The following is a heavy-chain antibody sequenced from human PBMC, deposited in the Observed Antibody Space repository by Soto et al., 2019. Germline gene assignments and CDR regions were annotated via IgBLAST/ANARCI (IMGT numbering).Heavy chain of an antibody. CDR1: GFTFSSYA. D-gene: IGHD3-10*01. V-gene: IGHV3-23*01. J-gene: IGHJ3*02. Sequence: GESLKISCAASGFTFSSYAMSWVRQAPGKGLEWVSAISGSGGSTYYADSVKGRFTISRDNSKNTLYLQMNSLRAEDTAVYYCAKVIGQLWFGELLDAFDIWGQGTMVTVSS. CDR3: AKVIGQLWFGELLDAFDI. CDR2: ISGSGGST.